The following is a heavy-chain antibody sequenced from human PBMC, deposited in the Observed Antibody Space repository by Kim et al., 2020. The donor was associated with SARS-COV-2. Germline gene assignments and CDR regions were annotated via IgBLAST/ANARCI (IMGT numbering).Heavy chain of an antibody. D-gene: IGHD3-22*01. J-gene: IGHJ6*02. CDR2: IYHTGST. V-gene: IGHV4-38-2*02. Sequence: SETLSLTCTVSGDSISSGYYWGWIRQPPGKGLEWIGSIYHTGSTSYSPSLKSRVTISVDTSKNQFSLRLTSVTAADTAVYYCARDNYYYDSSGSPYGMDVWGQGTTVGVSS. CDR1: GDSISSGYY. CDR3: ARDNYYYDSSGSPYGMDV.